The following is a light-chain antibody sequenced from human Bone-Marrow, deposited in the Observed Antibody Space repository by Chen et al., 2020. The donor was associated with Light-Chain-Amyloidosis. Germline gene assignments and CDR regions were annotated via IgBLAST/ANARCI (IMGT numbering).Light chain of an antibody. CDR3: QQRSYWPPS. Sequence: EIVFTQSPATLSLSPGERATLSCRASQTVDSFLAWYQQKPGQAPRLLIYDASNRATGIPARISGSGSGTDFTLTISSLEPEDFAVYYCQQRSYWPPSFGQGTKVEIK. V-gene: IGKV3-11*01. CDR2: DAS. CDR1: QTVDSF. J-gene: IGKJ1*01.